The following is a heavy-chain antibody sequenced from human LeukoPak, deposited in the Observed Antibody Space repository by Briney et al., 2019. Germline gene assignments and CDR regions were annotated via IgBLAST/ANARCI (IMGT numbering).Heavy chain of an antibody. CDR1: GFTFSSYS. J-gene: IGHJ4*02. V-gene: IGHV3-21*01. D-gene: IGHD5-18*01. CDR3: ARHPDSCGRTESDY. CDR2: ISSSSSYI. Sequence: PGGSLRLSCAASGFTFSSYSMNWVRQAPGKGLEWVSSISSSSSYIYYADSVKGRFTISRDNAKNSLYLQMNSLRAEDTAVYYCARHPDSCGRTESDYWGQGTLVTVSS.